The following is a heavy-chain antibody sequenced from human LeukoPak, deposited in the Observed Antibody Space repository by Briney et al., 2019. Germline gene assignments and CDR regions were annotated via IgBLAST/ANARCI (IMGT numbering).Heavy chain of an antibody. CDR3: ARGPSGSPVAFDI. Sequence: GASVKVSCKASGYTFTGYYMHWVRQAPGQGLEWMGWINPNSGGTNYAQKFQGGVTMTRDTSISTAYMELSRLRSDDTAVYYCARGPSGSPVAFDIWGQGTMVTVSS. CDR1: GYTFTGYY. J-gene: IGHJ3*02. CDR2: INPNSGGT. V-gene: IGHV1-2*02. D-gene: IGHD3-10*01.